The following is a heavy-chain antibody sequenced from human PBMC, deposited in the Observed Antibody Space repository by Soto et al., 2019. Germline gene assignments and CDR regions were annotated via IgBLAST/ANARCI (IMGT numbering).Heavy chain of an antibody. Sequence: VQLLESGGGLVQPGGSLRLSCAASGFTFSSYAMSWVRQAPGKGLEWVSGISGGGDSTYNADSVKGRFTISRDNSKITLYLQMNSLRAEDTAVYYCAKLWGTTRYFFDYWGQGTLVTVSS. CDR1: GFTFSSYA. J-gene: IGHJ4*02. CDR3: AKLWGTTRYFFDY. D-gene: IGHD1-1*01. V-gene: IGHV3-23*01. CDR2: ISGGGDST.